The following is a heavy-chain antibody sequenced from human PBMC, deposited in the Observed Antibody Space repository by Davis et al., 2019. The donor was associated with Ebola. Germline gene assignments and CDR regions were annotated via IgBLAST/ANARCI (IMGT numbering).Heavy chain of an antibody. CDR3: AISYCGGNCFSEHYFDY. V-gene: IGHV5-51*01. J-gene: IGHJ4*02. Sequence: GESLKISCKGSGYRFTSYWIGWVRQLPGKGLEWMGIIYPGDSDTRYSPSFQGQVSISADNSVTTAYLQWRSLQASDAAMYYCAISYCGGNCFSEHYFDYWGQGTLVTVSS. CDR1: GYRFTSYW. D-gene: IGHD2-21*01. CDR2: IYPGDSDT.